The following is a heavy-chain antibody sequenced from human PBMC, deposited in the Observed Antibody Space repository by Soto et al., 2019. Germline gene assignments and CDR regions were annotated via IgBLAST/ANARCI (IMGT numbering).Heavy chain of an antibody. D-gene: IGHD3-22*01. J-gene: IGHJ3*02. CDR1: GGTFSSYA. Sequence: ASVKVSCKASGGTFSSYAISWVRQAPGQGLEWMGGIIPIFGTANYAQKFQGRVTITADESTSTAYMELSSLRSEDTAVYYCSSSFSLTYYYDSSGSQNAFDIWGQGTMVTVSS. CDR3: SSSFSLTYYYDSSGSQNAFDI. V-gene: IGHV1-69*13. CDR2: IIPIFGTA.